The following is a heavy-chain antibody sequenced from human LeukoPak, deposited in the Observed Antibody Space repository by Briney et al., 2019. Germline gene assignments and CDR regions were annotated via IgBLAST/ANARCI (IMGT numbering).Heavy chain of an antibody. D-gene: IGHD2-15*01. CDR3: ARDMVAVPYYYYYMDV. CDR2: INPNSGGT. Sequence: ASVKVSCKASGHTFTGYYMHWVRQAPGQGLEWMGRINPNSGGTNYAQKFQGRVTMTRDTSISTAYMELSRLRSDDTAVYYCARDMVAVPYYYYYMDVWGKGTTVTVSS. J-gene: IGHJ6*03. CDR1: GHTFTGYY. V-gene: IGHV1-2*06.